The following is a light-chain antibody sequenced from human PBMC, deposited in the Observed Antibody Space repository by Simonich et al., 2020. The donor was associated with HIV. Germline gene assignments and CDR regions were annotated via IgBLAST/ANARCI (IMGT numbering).Light chain of an antibody. Sequence: DIVMTQSPNSLAVSLGERATINCKSSQSVLYSSNNKNYLAWYQQKPGQPPKLLIYWASTRESGVPDRFSGSGSGTEFSLTISSLQDEDVAVYYCQQYGSSPPYTFGQGTKLEIK. V-gene: IGKV4-1*01. J-gene: IGKJ2*01. CDR1: QSVLYSSNNKNY. CDR3: QQYGSSPPYT. CDR2: WAS.